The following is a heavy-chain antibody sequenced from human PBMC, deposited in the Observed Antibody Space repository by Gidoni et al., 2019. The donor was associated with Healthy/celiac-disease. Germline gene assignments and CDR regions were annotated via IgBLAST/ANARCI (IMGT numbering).Heavy chain of an antibody. Sequence: QVQLVESGGGVVQPGRSLRLSCAASGFTFSSYGMHWVRKAPGKGLEWVAVISYDGSNKYYADSVKGRFTISRDNSKNTLYLQMNSLRAEDTAVYYCAKAYSHLWFGGGFDYWGQGTLVTVSS. V-gene: IGHV3-30*18. D-gene: IGHD3-10*01. J-gene: IGHJ4*02. CDR3: AKAYSHLWFGGGFDY. CDR2: ISYDGSNK. CDR1: GFTFSSYG.